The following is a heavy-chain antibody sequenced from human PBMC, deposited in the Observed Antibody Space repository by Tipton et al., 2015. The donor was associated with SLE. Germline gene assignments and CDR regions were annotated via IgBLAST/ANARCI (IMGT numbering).Heavy chain of an antibody. V-gene: IGHV4-59*11. Sequence: TLSLTCTVSGGSISSHYWSWIRQPPGKGLEWIGYIYTSGSTNYNPSLKSRVTISVDTSKNQFSLKLSSVTAADTAVYYCARRGGYSSGWYQSDAFDIWGQGTMVTVSS. CDR3: ARRGGYSSGWYQSDAFDI. J-gene: IGHJ3*02. CDR1: GGSISSHY. D-gene: IGHD6-19*01. CDR2: IYTSGST.